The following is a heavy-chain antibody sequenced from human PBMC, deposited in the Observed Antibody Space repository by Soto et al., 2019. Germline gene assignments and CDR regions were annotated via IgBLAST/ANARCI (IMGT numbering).Heavy chain of an antibody. CDR1: GGPFSSYA. Sequence: SVKVSFKASGGPFSSYAISLVRQAPGQGLEWIGGIIPIFGTANYSQKFQGRVTITADESTSTAYMELSSLRSEDTAVYYCARRARVVVPAAISAGYYYGMDVWGQGTTVTVSS. CDR2: IIPIFGTA. D-gene: IGHD2-2*02. V-gene: IGHV1-69*13. J-gene: IGHJ6*01. CDR3: ARRARVVVPAAISAGYYYGMDV.